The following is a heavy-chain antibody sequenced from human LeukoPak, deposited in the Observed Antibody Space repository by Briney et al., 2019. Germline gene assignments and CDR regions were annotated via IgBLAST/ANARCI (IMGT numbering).Heavy chain of an antibody. CDR3: ARSSRKGIAVAGTLFDY. V-gene: IGHV4-4*07. D-gene: IGHD6-19*01. J-gene: IGHJ4*02. CDR1: GGSISSYY. CDR2: IYTSGST. Sequence: PSETLSLTCTVSGGSISSYYWSWIRQPAGEGLEWIGRIYTSGSTNYNPSLKSRVTISVDKSKNQFSLKLSSVTAADTAVYYCARSSRKGIAVAGTLFDYWGQGTLVTVSS.